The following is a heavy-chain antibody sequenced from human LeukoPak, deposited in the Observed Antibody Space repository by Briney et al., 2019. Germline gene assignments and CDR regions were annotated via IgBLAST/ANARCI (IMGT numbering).Heavy chain of an antibody. Sequence: GESLRISCKGSGYSSTTYWISWVRQMSGKGLEWMETIDPSDSYTKYSPTFQGHVTISADKSISTAYLQWSSLKASDTAVYYCARSLFDYDILTGHDYWGQGTLVTVSS. D-gene: IGHD3-9*01. J-gene: IGHJ4*02. CDR1: GYSSTTYW. V-gene: IGHV5-10-1*01. CDR2: IDPSDSYT. CDR3: ARSLFDYDILTGHDY.